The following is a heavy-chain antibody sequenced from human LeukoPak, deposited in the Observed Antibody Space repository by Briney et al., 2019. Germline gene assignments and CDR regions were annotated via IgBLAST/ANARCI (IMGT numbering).Heavy chain of an antibody. Sequence: SGGSLRLSCAASGFTFSSYTMNWARQAPGKGLEWVSYIRSTGSSTAYADSVKGRFATSRDNAKNSLYLQMNGLRVEDTAVYYCARVYYASWSGQPLSQHWLDPWGQGTLVTVSS. CDR2: IRSTGSST. CDR1: GFTFSSYT. J-gene: IGHJ5*02. V-gene: IGHV3-48*04. D-gene: IGHD3-3*01. CDR3: ARVYYASWSGQPLSQHWLDP.